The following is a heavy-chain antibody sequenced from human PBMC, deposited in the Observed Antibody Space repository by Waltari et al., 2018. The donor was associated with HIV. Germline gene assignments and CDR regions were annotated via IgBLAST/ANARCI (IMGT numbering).Heavy chain of an antibody. V-gene: IGHV4-34*01. J-gene: IGHJ6*02. CDR3: ARGGHPGGGVVVPAAIYYYYGMDV. CDR1: GGSFSGYY. D-gene: IGHD2-2*01. Sequence: QVQLQQWGAGLLKPSETLSLTCAVYGGSFSGYYWSWIRQPPGKGLEWIGEINHSGSTNYNPSLKSRVTISVDTSKNQFSLKLSSVTAADTAVYYCARGGHPGGGVVVPAAIYYYYGMDVWGQGTTVTVSS. CDR2: INHSGST.